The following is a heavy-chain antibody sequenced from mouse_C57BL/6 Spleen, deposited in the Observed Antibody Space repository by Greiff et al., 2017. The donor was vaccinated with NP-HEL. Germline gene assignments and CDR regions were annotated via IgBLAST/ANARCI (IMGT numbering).Heavy chain of an antibody. D-gene: IGHD3-1*01. Sequence: VHVKQSGPELVKPGASVKIPCKASGYTFTDYNMDWVKQSHGKSLEWIGDINPNNGGTIYNQKFKGKATLTVDKSSSTAYMELRSLTSEDTAVYYCARKGLGDGGFAYWGQGTLVTVSA. J-gene: IGHJ3*01. CDR3: ARKGLGDGGFAY. CDR2: INPNNGGT. CDR1: GYTFTDYN. V-gene: IGHV1-18*01.